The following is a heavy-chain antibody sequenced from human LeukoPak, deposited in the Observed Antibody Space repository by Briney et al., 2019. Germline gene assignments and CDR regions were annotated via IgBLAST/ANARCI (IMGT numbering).Heavy chain of an antibody. CDR3: ARGYLGPYYDILTGYYGPFDY. D-gene: IGHD3-9*01. J-gene: IGHJ4*02. CDR2: INPSGGST. V-gene: IGHV1-46*01. Sequence: GASVKVSCKASGYTFTSYYMHWVRQAPGQGLEWMGIINPSGGSTSYAQKFQGRVTMTRDMSTSTVYMELSSLRSEDTAVYYCARGYLGPYYDILTGYYGPFDYWGQGTLVTVSS. CDR1: GYTFTSYY.